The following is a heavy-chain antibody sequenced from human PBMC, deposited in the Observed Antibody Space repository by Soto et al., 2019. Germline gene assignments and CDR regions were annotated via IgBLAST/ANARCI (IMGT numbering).Heavy chain of an antibody. Sequence: SETLSLTCAFSGYTISSGYRLGWVRQPPGKGLEWIGYIYYSGSTYYNPSLKSRVTISVDTSKNQFSLKLSSVTAADTAVYYCARDNILGILYGGMDVWGQGTTVTVSS. V-gene: IGHV4-30-4*08. J-gene: IGHJ6*02. D-gene: IGHD3-3*01. CDR3: ARDNILGILYGGMDV. CDR2: IYYSGST. CDR1: GYTISSGYR.